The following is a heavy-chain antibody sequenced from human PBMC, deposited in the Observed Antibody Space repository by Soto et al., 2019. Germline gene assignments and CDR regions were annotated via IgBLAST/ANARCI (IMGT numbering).Heavy chain of an antibody. CDR2: ISYSGST. J-gene: IGHJ4*02. CDR3: ATAVGSGATIIGY. Sequence: SETLSLTCTVSGGSISSGGYYWGGILQHPGTGLEWIGHISYSGSTYYNTSLKSRVTISVDTSRNQFSLIVNPVTAADTAVYYSATAVGSGATIIGYCGQGPRVTVSS. CDR1: GGSISSGGYY. D-gene: IGHD3-10*01. V-gene: IGHV4-31*03.